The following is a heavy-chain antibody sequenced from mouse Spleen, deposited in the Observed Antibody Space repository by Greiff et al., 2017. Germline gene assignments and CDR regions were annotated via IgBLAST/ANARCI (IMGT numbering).Heavy chain of an antibody. V-gene: IGHV1-22*01. CDR2: INPNNGGT. CDR3: ARGGFIYYYGSSSAMDY. Sequence: VQLQQSGPELVKPGASVKMSCKASGYTFTDYNMHWVKQSHGKSLEWIGYINPNNGGTSYNQKFKGKATLTVNKSSSTAYMELRSLTSEDSAVYYCARGGFIYYYGSSSAMDYWGQGTSVTVSS. CDR1: GYTFTDYN. J-gene: IGHJ4*01. D-gene: IGHD1-1*01.